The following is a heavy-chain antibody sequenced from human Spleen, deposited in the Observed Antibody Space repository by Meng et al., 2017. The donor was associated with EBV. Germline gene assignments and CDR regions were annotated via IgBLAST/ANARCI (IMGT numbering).Heavy chain of an antibody. D-gene: IGHD3-10*01. Sequence: QGQLVELGLWFNRPGASVKVSCKASGYTFSAYAMNWVRQAPGQGLEWLGWINTATGDATYAQDFTGRFLFSLDTSVTTAYLQISSLKAEDTAVYYCARDRVWFGDKGWFDPWGQGTLVTVSS. CDR3: ARDRVWFGDKGWFDP. CDR1: GYTFSAYA. V-gene: IGHV7-4-1*02. CDR2: INTATGDA. J-gene: IGHJ5*02.